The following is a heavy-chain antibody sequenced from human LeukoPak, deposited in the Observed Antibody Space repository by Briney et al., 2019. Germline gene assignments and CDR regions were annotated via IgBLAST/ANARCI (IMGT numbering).Heavy chain of an antibody. CDR1: GFTFSSHG. J-gene: IGHJ2*01. V-gene: IGHV3-23*01. CDR2: VSPSGDIT. Sequence: GGSLRLSCAASGFTFSSHGMDWVRQAPGMGLEWVSGVSPSGDITYYADSVKGRFAISRDNSRNTVYFQLNSLRADDTAVYYCAKDIDWGRFDVWGRGTLVTVSS. D-gene: IGHD7-27*01. CDR3: AKDIDWGRFDV.